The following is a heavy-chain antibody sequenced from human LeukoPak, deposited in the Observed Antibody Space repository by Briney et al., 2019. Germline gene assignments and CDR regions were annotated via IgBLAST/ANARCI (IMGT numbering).Heavy chain of an antibody. D-gene: IGHD2-2*01. CDR1: GFTFSDYA. Sequence: GGSLRLSCAASGFTFSDYAMTWVRRTPGKGLEWVSVISGGGDSTDYADSMKGRFTISRDNSKNTLYLQMNSLRAEDTALYYCAKLGCTGTLCCANYWGQGTLVTVSS. CDR2: ISGGGDST. V-gene: IGHV3-23*01. J-gene: IGHJ4*02. CDR3: AKLGCTGTLCCANY.